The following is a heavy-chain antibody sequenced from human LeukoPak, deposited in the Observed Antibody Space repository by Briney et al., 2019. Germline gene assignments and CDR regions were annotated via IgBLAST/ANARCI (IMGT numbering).Heavy chain of an antibody. CDR3: AKDKGIAVAYYYGMDV. Sequence: GRSLRLSCAASGFTFDDYAMHWVRQAPGKGLEWVPGISWNSGSIGYADSVKGRFTISRDNAKNSLYLQMNSLRAEDTALYYCAKDKGIAVAYYYGMDVWGQGTTVTVSS. CDR2: ISWNSGSI. J-gene: IGHJ6*02. V-gene: IGHV3-9*01. CDR1: GFTFDDYA. D-gene: IGHD6-19*01.